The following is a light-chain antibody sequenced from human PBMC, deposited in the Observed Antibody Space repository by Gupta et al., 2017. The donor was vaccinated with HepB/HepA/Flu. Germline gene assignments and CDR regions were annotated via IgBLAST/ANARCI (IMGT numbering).Light chain of an antibody. J-gene: IGLJ2*01. CDR1: ALPKQY. CDR2: KDS. Sequence: ELTQSPSASASPGQTARITCSGDALPKQYAYWYQQKPGQAPVLVIYKDSERPSGIPERFSGSSSGTPVTLTISGVQAEDEADYYCQSADSSGTYVVFGGGTKLTVL. V-gene: IGLV3-25*03. CDR3: QSADSSGTYVV.